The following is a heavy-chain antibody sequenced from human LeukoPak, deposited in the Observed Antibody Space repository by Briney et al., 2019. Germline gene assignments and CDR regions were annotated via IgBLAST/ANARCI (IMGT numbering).Heavy chain of an antibody. Sequence: SETLSLTCTVSGGSISSYYWSWIRQPAGKGLEWIGRIYTSGSTNYNPSLKSRVTMSVDTSKNQFSLKLSSVTAADTAVYYCARLRAYSSGWWGYFDYWGQGTLVTVSS. CDR3: ARLRAYSSGWWGYFDY. V-gene: IGHV4-4*07. D-gene: IGHD6-19*01. CDR1: GGSISSYY. CDR2: IYTSGST. J-gene: IGHJ4*02.